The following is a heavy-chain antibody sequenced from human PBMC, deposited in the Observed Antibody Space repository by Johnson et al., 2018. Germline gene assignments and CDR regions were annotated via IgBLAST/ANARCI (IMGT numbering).Heavy chain of an antibody. D-gene: IGHD2-21*01. V-gene: IGHV3-13*01. Sequence: EVQLGEAGGGLVQPGGSLRLSCAASGFTFSSYDMHWVRPATGKGLEWVSAIGTAGDTYYPGSVKGRFTISRENAKNSWYLKMNSLRAGDTAVYYCARGGDIVVAGYYYGMDVWGQGTTVTVSS. J-gene: IGHJ6*02. CDR2: IGTAGDT. CDR1: GFTFSSYD. CDR3: ARGGDIVVAGYYYGMDV.